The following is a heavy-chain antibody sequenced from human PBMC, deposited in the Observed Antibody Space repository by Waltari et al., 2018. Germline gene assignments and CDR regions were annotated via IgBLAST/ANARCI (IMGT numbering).Heavy chain of an antibody. J-gene: IGHJ3*01. CDR1: GYTFTTHF. Sequence: VQLVQSGAEVKKPGASGKVSCMSSGYTFTTHFIHWVRQAPGQGLEWMGIINPRGGSTTYAQKFQGRVTMTGDTSTSTVCMELSSLSSEDTAVYYCVRAVGGFDAFDVWGLGTMVTVSS. D-gene: IGHD3-10*01. CDR3: VRAVGGFDAFDV. CDR2: INPRGGST. V-gene: IGHV1-46*01.